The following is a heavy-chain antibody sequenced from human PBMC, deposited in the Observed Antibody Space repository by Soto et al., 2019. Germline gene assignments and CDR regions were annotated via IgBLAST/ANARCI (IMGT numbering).Heavy chain of an antibody. CDR2: IYHSGST. CDR3: ARDGHIVGVPTSLGAMDV. D-gene: IGHD2-2*01. J-gene: IGHJ6*02. CDR1: GGSISSNKW. V-gene: IGHV4-4*02. Sequence: QVQLQESGPGLVKPSETLSLTCAVYGGSISSNKWWSWVRQPPGKGLEWIGEIYHSGSTNYNPSLKSRVTISLDKSKHQFSLKLTSVTAADSAVYYCARDGHIVGVPTSLGAMDVWGQGTTVTVSS.